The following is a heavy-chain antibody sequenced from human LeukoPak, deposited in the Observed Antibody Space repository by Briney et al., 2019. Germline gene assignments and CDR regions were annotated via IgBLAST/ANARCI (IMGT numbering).Heavy chain of an antibody. V-gene: IGHV3-9*01. CDR3: AKDVVAAPSRYHYGMDV. Sequence: PGGSLRLSCAASGFTFDDYAMHWVRQAPGKGLEWVSGISWNSGSIGYADSVKGRFTISRDNAKNSLYLQMNSLRAEDTALYYCAKDVVAAPSRYHYGMDVWGQGTTVTVSS. CDR2: ISWNSGSI. D-gene: IGHD2-15*01. J-gene: IGHJ6*02. CDR1: GFTFDDYA.